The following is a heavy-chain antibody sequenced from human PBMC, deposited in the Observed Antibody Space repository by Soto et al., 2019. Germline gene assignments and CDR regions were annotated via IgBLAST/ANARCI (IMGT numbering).Heavy chain of an antibody. CDR1: GFTFSSNA. CDR3: ARDPPDYYDTSGYFDFDY. Sequence: PGGSLRLSCAASGFTFSSNAMHWVRQAPGKGLEWVAFIWYDGTNKYYADSVKGRFTISRDNSKNTLSLQMNSLRAEDTAVYFCARDPPDYYDTSGYFDFDYWGQGTPVTVSS. D-gene: IGHD3-22*01. CDR2: IWYDGTNK. V-gene: IGHV3-33*01. J-gene: IGHJ4*02.